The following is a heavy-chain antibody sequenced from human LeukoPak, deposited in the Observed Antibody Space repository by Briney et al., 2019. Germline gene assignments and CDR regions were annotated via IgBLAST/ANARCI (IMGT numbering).Heavy chain of an antibody. J-gene: IGHJ4*02. CDR2: INHSGST. CDR3: ARAGIAAAGI. CDR1: GGSFSGYY. V-gene: IGHV4-34*01. D-gene: IGHD6-13*01. Sequence: KPSETLSLTCAVYGGSFSGYYWSWIRQPPGKGLEWIGEINHSGSTNYNPSLKSRVTISVDTSKNQFSLKLSSVTAADTAVYYCARAGIAAAGIWGQGTLVTVSS.